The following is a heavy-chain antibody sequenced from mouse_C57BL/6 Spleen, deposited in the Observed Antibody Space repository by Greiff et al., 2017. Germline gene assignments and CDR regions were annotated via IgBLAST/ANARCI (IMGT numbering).Heavy chain of an antibody. J-gene: IGHJ3*01. V-gene: IGHV3-6*01. CDR3: ARDYSNLRAWFAY. D-gene: IGHD2-5*01. CDR1: GYSITSGYY. CDR2: ISYDGSN. Sequence: ESGPGLVKPSQSLSLTCSVTGYSITSGYYWNWIRQFPGNKLEWMGYISYDGSNNYNPSLKNRISITRDTSKNQFFLKLNSVTTEDTATYYCARDYSNLRAWFAYWGQGTLVTVSA.